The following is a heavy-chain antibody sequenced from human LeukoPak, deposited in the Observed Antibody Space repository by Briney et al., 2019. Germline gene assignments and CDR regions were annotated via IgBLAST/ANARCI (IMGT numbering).Heavy chain of an antibody. Sequence: GGSLRLSCAASGFTFSSYGMHWVRQAPGKGLEWVAVIWYDGSNKYYADSVKGRFTISRDNSKNTLYLQMNSLRAEDTAVYYCARDQGSSGYSSTDIWGQGTMVTVSS. V-gene: IGHV3-33*01. D-gene: IGHD3-22*01. CDR3: ARDQGSSGYSSTDI. CDR2: IWYDGSNK. CDR1: GFTFSSYG. J-gene: IGHJ3*02.